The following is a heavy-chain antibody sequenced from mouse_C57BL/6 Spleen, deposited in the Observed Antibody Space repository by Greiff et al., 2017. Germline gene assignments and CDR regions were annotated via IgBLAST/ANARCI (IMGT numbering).Heavy chain of an antibody. D-gene: IGHD2-1*01. Sequence: VQLQQSGPGLVQPSQSLSITCTVSGFSLTSYGVHWVRQSPGKGLEWLGVIWSGGSTDYNAAFISRLRISKDNSNRQVFFKMNSRQAEDTAIYYVASPPIYYGNPAWFAYWGQGTLVTVSA. V-gene: IGHV2-2*01. CDR3: ASPPIYYGNPAWFAY. CDR1: GFSLTSYG. CDR2: IWSGGST. J-gene: IGHJ3*01.